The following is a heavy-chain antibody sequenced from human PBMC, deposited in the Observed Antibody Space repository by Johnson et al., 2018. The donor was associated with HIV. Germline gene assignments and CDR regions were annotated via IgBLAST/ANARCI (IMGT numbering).Heavy chain of an antibody. D-gene: IGHD6-13*01. CDR2: ISSSGKST. Sequence: QVHLVESGGGLVKPGGSLRLSCAVSGFIFRDYYMSWIRQAPGKGLEWVSYISSSGKSTNYADSVKGRFTISRDNAKNSLYLQMNSLRVDDTAVYYCAREGEGYSSSWYDAFDIWGQGTMVTVSS. J-gene: IGHJ3*02. V-gene: IGHV3-11*04. CDR1: GFIFRDYY. CDR3: AREGEGYSSSWYDAFDI.